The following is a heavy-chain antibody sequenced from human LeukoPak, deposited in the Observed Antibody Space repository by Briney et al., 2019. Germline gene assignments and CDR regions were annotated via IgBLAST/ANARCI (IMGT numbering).Heavy chain of an antibody. D-gene: IGHD5-12*01. CDR3: ATVYSGYDVVGEDY. J-gene: IGHJ4*02. CDR1: GGSFSGYY. Sequence: SETLSLTCAVYGGSFSGYYWSWIRQPPAKGLEWIGEINHSGNTNYNPSLKSRVTISVDTSKNQFSLNLSSVTAADTAVYYCATVYSGYDVVGEDYWGQGTLVTVSS. CDR2: INHSGNT. V-gene: IGHV4-34*01.